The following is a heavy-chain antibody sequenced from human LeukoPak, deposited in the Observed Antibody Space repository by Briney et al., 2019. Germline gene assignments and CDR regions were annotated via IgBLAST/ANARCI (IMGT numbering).Heavy chain of an antibody. Sequence: PSETLSLTCTVSGGSISSYYWSWIRQPAGKGLEWIGRFYSGGSTDYNPSLKSRVTISVDTSKNQFSLRLSSVTAAYTAVYYCARVYSGYDLPGSLANYYFDYWGQGALVTVSS. D-gene: IGHD5-12*01. J-gene: IGHJ4*02. CDR3: ARVYSGYDLPGSLANYYFDY. CDR2: FYSGGST. CDR1: GGSISSYY. V-gene: IGHV4-4*07.